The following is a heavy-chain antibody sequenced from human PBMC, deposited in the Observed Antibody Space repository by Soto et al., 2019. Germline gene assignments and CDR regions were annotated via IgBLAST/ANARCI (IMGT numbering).Heavy chain of an antibody. CDR2: IYYSGST. V-gene: IGHV4-31*04. Sequence: QVRLQESGPGPLEPSQTLALSCTVSGASITSGDSYWTWIRQQPGKGLKWLGYIYYSGSTKYNPSLESRVTMSLDTSKNLFSLRLNSVTAADTAVYYCVTNRGDYDGSFFAHWGQGTLVTVSS. CDR1: GASITSGDSY. J-gene: IGHJ4*02. D-gene: IGHD3-16*01. CDR3: VTNRGDYDGSFFAH.